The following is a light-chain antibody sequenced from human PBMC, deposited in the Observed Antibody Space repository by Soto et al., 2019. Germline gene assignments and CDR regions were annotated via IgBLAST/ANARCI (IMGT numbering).Light chain of an antibody. CDR2: EVI. Sequence: QSALTQPASMSGSPGQSITISCTGTRSDVGGYNYVSWYQHHPGKAPKLMIYEVINRPSGVSNRYSGSKSGNTASLTISGLQAEDEADYYCSSYTSSTTVVFGGGTKRTVL. CDR3: SSYTSSTTVV. J-gene: IGLJ2*01. V-gene: IGLV2-14*01. CDR1: RSDVGGYNY.